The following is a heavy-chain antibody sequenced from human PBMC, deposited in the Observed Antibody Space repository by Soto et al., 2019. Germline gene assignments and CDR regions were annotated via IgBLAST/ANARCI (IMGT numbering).Heavy chain of an antibody. Sequence: GESLKISCKGSGYSFTSYWIGWVRQMPGKGLEWMGIIYPGDSDTRYSPSFQGQVTISADKSISTAYLQWSSLKASDTAMYYCARRKANVLRFLEWLPDAFDIWGQGTMVXVSS. J-gene: IGHJ3*02. CDR2: IYPGDSDT. V-gene: IGHV5-51*01. CDR3: ARRKANVLRFLEWLPDAFDI. D-gene: IGHD3-3*01. CDR1: GYSFTSYW.